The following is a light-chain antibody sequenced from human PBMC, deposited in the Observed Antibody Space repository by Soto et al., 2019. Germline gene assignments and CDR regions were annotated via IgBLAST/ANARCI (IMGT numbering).Light chain of an antibody. J-gene: IGLJ3*02. CDR3: SSYTSSRTRV. Sequence: QSALTQPASVSGSPGQSITISCTGTSSDIGGYDYVSWYQQHPGKAPQLIIYEVSNRPSGVSNRLSGSKSGNTASLSISGLQAEDEADFYCSSYTSSRTRVFGGGTKLTVL. V-gene: IGLV2-14*01. CDR1: SSDIGGYDY. CDR2: EVS.